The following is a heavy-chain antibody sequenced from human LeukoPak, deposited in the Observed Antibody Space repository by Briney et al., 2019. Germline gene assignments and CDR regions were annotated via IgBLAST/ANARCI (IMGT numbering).Heavy chain of an antibody. V-gene: IGHV4-38-2*02. D-gene: IGHD3-3*01. CDR3: ATGWSGYYWTT. CDR1: GYSISSGYD. CDR2: IYHSGST. J-gene: IGHJ5*02. Sequence: SETLSLTCSVAGYSISSGYDWGWSRQPPGQGLEWIGSIYHSGSTYYNTSLKSRVTISVDTSKNQFSLKLNSVTAADTAVYYCATGWSGYYWTTWGQGTLVAVSS.